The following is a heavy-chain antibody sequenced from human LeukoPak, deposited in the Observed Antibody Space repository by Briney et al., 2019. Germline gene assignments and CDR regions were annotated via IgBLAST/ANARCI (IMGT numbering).Heavy chain of an antibody. J-gene: IGHJ4*02. CDR2: IKYDGSAT. Sequence: GGSLRLSCAASGFTFSNYWMHWTRQVPGKGLVWVSHIKYDGSATNYADSVKGRFTISRDNAKNTLYLQMNSLRAEDTAVYYCVSGSLQSGYNFDYWGQGALVTVSS. CDR1: GFTFSNYW. CDR3: VSGSLQSGYNFDY. V-gene: IGHV3-74*01. D-gene: IGHD3-3*01.